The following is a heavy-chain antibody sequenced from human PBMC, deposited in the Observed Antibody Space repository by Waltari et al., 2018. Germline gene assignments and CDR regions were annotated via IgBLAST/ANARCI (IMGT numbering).Heavy chain of an antibody. CDR1: GFTFSSYW. Sequence: EVQLVESGGGLVQPGGSLRLSCAASGFTFSSYWMSWVRQAPGKGREWVANIKQDGSEKYYVDSVKGRFTISRDNAKNSLYLQMNSLRAEDTAVYYCASPGGYSYGLADYWGQGTLVTVSS. CDR3: ASPGGYSYGLADY. V-gene: IGHV3-7*01. CDR2: IKQDGSEK. J-gene: IGHJ4*02. D-gene: IGHD5-18*01.